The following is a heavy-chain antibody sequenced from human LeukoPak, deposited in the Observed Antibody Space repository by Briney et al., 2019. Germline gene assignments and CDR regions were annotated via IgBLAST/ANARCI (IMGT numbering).Heavy chain of an antibody. CDR2: INHSGST. CDR1: GGSFSGYY. V-gene: IGHV4-34*01. CDR3: ARVDYYGSGSYYNRNWFDP. D-gene: IGHD3-10*01. Sequence: SETLSLTCAVYGGSFSGYYGSWIRQPPGKGLEWIGEINHSGSTNYNPSLKSRVTISVDTSEDQFSLKLSSVTAADTAVYYCARVDYYGSGSYYNRNWFDPWGQGTLVTVSS. J-gene: IGHJ5*02.